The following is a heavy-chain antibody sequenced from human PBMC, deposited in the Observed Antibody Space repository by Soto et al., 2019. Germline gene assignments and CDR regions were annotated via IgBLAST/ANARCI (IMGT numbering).Heavy chain of an antibody. CDR1: GGSISSGDYY. CDR2: IYYSGST. D-gene: IGHD5-18*01. CDR3: ARSGYKNRPHDY. V-gene: IGHV4-30-4*01. Sequence: SETLSLTCTVSGGSISSGDYYWSWIRQPPGKGLEWIGYIYYSGSTYYNPSLKSRVTISVDTSKNQFSLKLSSVTAADTAVYYCARSGYKNRPHDYWGKGTLVTVSS. J-gene: IGHJ4*02.